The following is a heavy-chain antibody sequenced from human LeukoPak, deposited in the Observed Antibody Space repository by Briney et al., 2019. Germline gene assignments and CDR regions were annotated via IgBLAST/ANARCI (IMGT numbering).Heavy chain of an antibody. V-gene: IGHV3-48*03. CDR2: ISSSGTTI. D-gene: IGHD3-22*01. CDR3: ARDHYYDSTFDY. CDR1: GFRFSSYD. J-gene: IGHJ4*02. Sequence: GGSLRLSCAASGFRFSSYDMNWVRQAPGKGPEWVSYISSSGTTIYYADSVKGRFTISRDNAQNSLYLHMNSLRAEDTAVYYCARDHYYDSTFDYWGQGTLVTVSS.